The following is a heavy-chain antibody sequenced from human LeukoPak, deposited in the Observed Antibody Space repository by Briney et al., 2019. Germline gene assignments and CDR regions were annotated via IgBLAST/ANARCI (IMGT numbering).Heavy chain of an antibody. D-gene: IGHD2-2*01. Sequence: GGSLRLSCAASGFTFSSYSMNWVRQAPGKGLEWISYIGISSGNTKYADSVKGRFTISGDKAKNSVYLQMNSLRVEDTAVYYCARDTKYAFDNWGQGALVTVSS. CDR1: GFTFSSYS. J-gene: IGHJ4*02. CDR3: ARDTKYAFDN. V-gene: IGHV3-48*01. CDR2: IGISSGNT.